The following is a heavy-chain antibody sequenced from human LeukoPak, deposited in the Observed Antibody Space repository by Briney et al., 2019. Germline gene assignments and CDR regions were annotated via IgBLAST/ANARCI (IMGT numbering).Heavy chain of an antibody. CDR1: GGSFSGYY. CDR3: WRGPAEVLTHHDAFDI. CDR2: INHSGST. D-gene: IGHD3-9*01. J-gene: IGHJ3*02. V-gene: IGHV4-34*01. Sequence: SETLSLTCAVYGGSFSGYYWSWIRQPPGKGLEWIGEINHSGSTNYNPSLKRRVTISVDTSKKQFSLKLRSVTAADAAVYYCWRGPAEVLTHHDAFDIWGQGTMVTASS.